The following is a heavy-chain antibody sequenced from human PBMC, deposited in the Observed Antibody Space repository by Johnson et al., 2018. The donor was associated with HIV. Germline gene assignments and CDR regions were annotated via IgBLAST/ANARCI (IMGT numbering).Heavy chain of an antibody. Sequence: MMLVESGGGVERPGGSLRLSCAGSGFTFDDHGMSWVRQVPGKGLEWVSGIGTIADTYYSDSVKGRFTISRDDAKNTLYLQMNSLRAEDTAVYYCARVRQLGRGDAFDIWGQGTMVTVSS. CDR1: GFTFDDHG. J-gene: IGHJ3*02. CDR3: ARVRQLGRGDAFDI. V-gene: IGHV3-20*04. CDR2: IGTIADT. D-gene: IGHD6-6*01.